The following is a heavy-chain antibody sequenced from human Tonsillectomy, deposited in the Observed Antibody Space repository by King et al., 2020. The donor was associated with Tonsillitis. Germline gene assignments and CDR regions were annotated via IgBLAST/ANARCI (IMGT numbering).Heavy chain of an antibody. J-gene: IGHJ2*01. CDR3: ARLEAGAGPRYWYFDL. CDR2: IYPGDSDT. V-gene: IGHV5-51*03. CDR1: GYSFTSSW. D-gene: IGHD6-13*01. Sequence: QLVQSGAEVKKPGESLKISCKGSGYSFTSSWIGWVRQMPGKGLEWMGIIYPGDSDTRYSPSFQGQVTISADKSISTAYLQWSTLKASATAIYYCARLEAGAGPRYWYFDLWGRGTLVTVSS.